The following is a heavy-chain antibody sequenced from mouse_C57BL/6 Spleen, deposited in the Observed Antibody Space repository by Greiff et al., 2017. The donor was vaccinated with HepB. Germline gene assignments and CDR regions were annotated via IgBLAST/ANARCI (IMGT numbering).Heavy chain of an antibody. Sequence: VQLQQSGAELARPGASVKLSCKASGYTFTSYGISWVKQRTGQGLEWIGEIYPRSGNTYYNEKFKGKATLTADKSSSTAYMELRSLTSEDSAVYFCTINSGYPFAYWGQLTLVTVSA. CDR3: TINSGYPFAY. J-gene: IGHJ3*01. V-gene: IGHV1-81*01. CDR1: GYTFTSYG. CDR2: IYPRSGNT. D-gene: IGHD3-2*02.